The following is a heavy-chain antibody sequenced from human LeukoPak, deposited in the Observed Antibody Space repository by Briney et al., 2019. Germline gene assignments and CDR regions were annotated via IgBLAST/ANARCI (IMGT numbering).Heavy chain of an antibody. J-gene: IGHJ5*02. CDR2: IKQDGSEK. CDR3: AKDAQPRSRWFDP. D-gene: IGHD3-16*01. Sequence: GGSLRLSCAASGFIFKDYWMIWVRQAPGEGLEWVANIKQDGSEKYYVDSVKGRFTISRDNAKNALYLQMNTLRAEDTAMYYCAKDAQPRSRWFDPWGQGTLVTVSS. CDR1: GFIFKDYW. V-gene: IGHV3-7*03.